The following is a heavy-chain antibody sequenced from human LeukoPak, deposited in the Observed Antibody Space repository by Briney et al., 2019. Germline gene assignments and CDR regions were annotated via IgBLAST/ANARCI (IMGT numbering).Heavy chain of an antibody. J-gene: IGHJ4*02. D-gene: IGHD3-10*01. CDR1: GFTFSNAW. Sequence: GGSLSLSCAVSGFTFSNAWMSWVRQAPGKGLEWVGQIKSKSDGGTTDNAAPVKGRFTISRDDSRNTLYLQMNSLKTEDTAVYYCTTLYGSGSYYWGQGTLVTVSS. V-gene: IGHV3-15*01. CDR2: IKSKSDGGTT. CDR3: TTLYGSGSYY.